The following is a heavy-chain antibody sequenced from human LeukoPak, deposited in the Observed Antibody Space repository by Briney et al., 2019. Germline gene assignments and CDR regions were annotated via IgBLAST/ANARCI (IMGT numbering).Heavy chain of an antibody. J-gene: IGHJ4*02. D-gene: IGHD4-23*01. Sequence: PSETLSLTCAVYGGSFSGYYWSWIRQPPGKGLEWIGEINHSGSTNYNPSLKSRVTISVDTSKNQFSLKLSSVTAADTAVYYCARGDYGGNSDYFDYWGQETLVTVSS. CDR1: GGSFSGYY. CDR2: INHSGST. CDR3: ARGDYGGNSDYFDY. V-gene: IGHV4-34*01.